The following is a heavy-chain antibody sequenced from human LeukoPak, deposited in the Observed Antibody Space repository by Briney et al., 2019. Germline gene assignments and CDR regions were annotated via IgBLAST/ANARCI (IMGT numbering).Heavy chain of an antibody. D-gene: IGHD2-21*02. CDR1: GGSISSGGYY. J-gene: IGHJ3*02. CDR2: IYYSGST. CDR3: ARDRQVTDHNAFNI. V-gene: IGHV4-31*03. Sequence: SQTLSLTCTVSGGSISSGGYYWSWIRQHPGKGLEWIGYIYYSGSTYYNPSLKSRVTISVDTSKNQFSLKLSSVTAADTAVYSCARDRQVTDHNAFNIWGQGTMVTVSS.